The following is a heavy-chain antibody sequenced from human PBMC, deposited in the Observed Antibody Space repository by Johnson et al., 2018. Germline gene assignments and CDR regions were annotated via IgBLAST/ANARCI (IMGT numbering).Heavy chain of an antibody. CDR1: GFTLSNYA. CDR2: ISYDGSNQ. Sequence: QVQLVESGGGVVQPGRSLRLSCAASGFTLSNYAMHWVRQAPGKGLEWVAVISYDGSNQYYADSGKGRFTISRDNSKNTLYLQMNSLRAEDTAVYYCARAPGYYYNMDVWGKGTTVTVSS. D-gene: IGHD7-27*01. J-gene: IGHJ6*03. CDR3: ARAPGYYYNMDV. V-gene: IGHV3-30-3*01.